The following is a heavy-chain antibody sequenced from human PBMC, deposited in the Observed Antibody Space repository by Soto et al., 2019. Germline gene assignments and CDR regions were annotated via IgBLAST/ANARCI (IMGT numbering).Heavy chain of an antibody. CDR2: ISPYDGNR. D-gene: IGHD3-22*01. CDR1: GYTFSSYG. V-gene: IGHV1-18*04. CDR3: ARGRYYAGSGSRNYQYYGMRV. Sequence: QAQLMQSGAEVKRPGASVKVSCRSSGYTFSSYGISWVRQAPGQGLEWLGWISPYDGNRNYAQTLQGRVYMTTETSAHTAYMDLTSLRIDSTATYYSARGRYYAGSGSRNYQYYGMRVWGQGTTVTVSS. J-gene: IGHJ6*02.